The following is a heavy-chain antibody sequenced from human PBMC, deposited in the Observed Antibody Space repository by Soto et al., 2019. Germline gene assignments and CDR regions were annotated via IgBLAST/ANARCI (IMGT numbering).Heavy chain of an antibody. CDR1: GFTFSSYA. V-gene: IGHV3-23*01. CDR3: ARRGSGSYYDY. J-gene: IGHJ4*02. Sequence: EVQLLETGGGLVQPGGSLRLSCAASGFTFSSYAMRWVRQAPGKGLEWVAAISGRGGSTYYADSVKGRFTTSSDNSKNTLYLQMNSLSAEDTVVYYCARRGSGSYYDYGGQGTLVTVSS. CDR2: ISGRGGST. D-gene: IGHD1-26*01.